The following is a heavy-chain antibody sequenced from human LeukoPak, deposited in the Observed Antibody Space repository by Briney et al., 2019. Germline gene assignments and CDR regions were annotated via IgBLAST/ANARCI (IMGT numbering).Heavy chain of an antibody. CDR1: GGSISSGSYY. V-gene: IGHV4-61*02. D-gene: IGHD3-3*01. Sequence: SETLSLTCTVSGGSISSGSYYWSWIRQPAGKGLEWIGRIYSSGSTNYNPSLKSRVTISVDTSKNQFSLKLSSVTAADTAVYYCARDSIFGHFDPWGQGTLVTVSS. CDR2: IYSSGST. CDR3: ARDSIFGHFDP. J-gene: IGHJ5*02.